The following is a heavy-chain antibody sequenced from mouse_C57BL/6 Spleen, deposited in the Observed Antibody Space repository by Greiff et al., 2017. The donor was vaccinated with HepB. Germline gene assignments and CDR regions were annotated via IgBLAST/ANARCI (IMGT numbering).Heavy chain of an antibody. D-gene: IGHD3-2*02. CDR2: SRNKANDYTT. J-gene: IGHJ4*01. CDR1: GFTFSDFY. Sequence: EVKVVESGGGLVQSGRSLRLSCATSGFTFSDFYMEWVRQAPGKGLEWIAASRNKANDYTTEYSASVKGRFIVSRDTSQSILYLQMNALRAEDTAIHYCARDEDSSGYMDYWGQGTSVTVSS. V-gene: IGHV7-1*01. CDR3: ARDEDSSGYMDY.